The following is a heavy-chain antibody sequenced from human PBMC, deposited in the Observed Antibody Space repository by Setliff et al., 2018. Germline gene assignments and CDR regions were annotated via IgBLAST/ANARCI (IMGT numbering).Heavy chain of an antibody. Sequence: PRGSLKISCAAPGFTFSNAWMSWVRQAPGKGLEWVAVISYDGSTYYADSVKGRFTISRDNSKNTLYLQMNSLRAEDTAVYYCARIRRAFDIWGQGTMVTVSS. CDR2: ISYDGST. CDR3: ARIRRAFDI. CDR1: GFTFSNAW. D-gene: IGHD3-10*01. V-gene: IGHV3-66*01. J-gene: IGHJ3*02.